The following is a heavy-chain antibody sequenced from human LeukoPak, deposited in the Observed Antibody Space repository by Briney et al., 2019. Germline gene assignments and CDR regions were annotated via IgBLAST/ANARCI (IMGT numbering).Heavy chain of an antibody. V-gene: IGHV1-24*01. CDR1: GYTFTSYY. J-gene: IGHJ3*02. Sequence: ASVKVSCKASGYTFTSYYMHWVRQAPGQGLEWMGGFDPEDGETIYAQKFQGRVTMTEDTSTDTAYTELSSLRSEDTAVYYCATLLVTDAFDIWGQGTMVTVSS. CDR3: ATLLVTDAFDI. CDR2: FDPEDGET. D-gene: IGHD6-6*01.